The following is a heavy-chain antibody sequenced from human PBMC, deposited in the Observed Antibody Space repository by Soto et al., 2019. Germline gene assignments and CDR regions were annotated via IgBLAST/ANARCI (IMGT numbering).Heavy chain of an antibody. V-gene: IGHV3-33*01. CDR1: GFTFSSHA. Sequence: QVQLVESGGGVVQPGRSLRLSCVASGFTFSSHAMHWVRQAPGKGLEWVAVIWYDGSKKYYADSVKGRFTVARDDSKNTLYLQMNSLRVEDTAVYYCARDPGYSNYDFDYWGHGTLVTVSP. CDR2: IWYDGSKK. J-gene: IGHJ4*01. D-gene: IGHD5-12*01. CDR3: ARDPGYSNYDFDY.